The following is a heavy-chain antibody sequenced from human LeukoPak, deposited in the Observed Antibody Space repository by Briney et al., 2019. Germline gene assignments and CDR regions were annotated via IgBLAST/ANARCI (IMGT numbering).Heavy chain of an antibody. D-gene: IGHD3-22*01. CDR1: RFTFSTYW. Sequence: GGSLRLSCAASRFTFSTYWMHWVRQAPGKGLVWVSRIHSDGSSTSYADSVKGRFTISRDNAKNTLYLRMNSLRAEDTAVYYCARENKWLPTSDAFDIWGQGTMVTVSS. CDR2: IHSDGSST. CDR3: ARENKWLPTSDAFDI. J-gene: IGHJ3*02. V-gene: IGHV3-74*01.